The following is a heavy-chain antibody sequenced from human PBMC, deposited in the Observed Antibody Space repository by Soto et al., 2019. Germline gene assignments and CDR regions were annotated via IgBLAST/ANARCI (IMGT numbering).Heavy chain of an antibody. J-gene: IGHJ6*02. D-gene: IGHD1-1*01. CDR2: IYPGDSDT. V-gene: IGHV5-51*01. CDR3: ARRSGGTTSHYYYYGMEV. CDR1: GYSFTSYW. Sequence: GESLKISCKGSGYSFTSYWIDWVRQMPGKGLEWMGIIYPGDSDTRYSPSFQGQVTISADKSISTAYLQWSSLKASDTAMYYCARRSGGTTSHYYYYGMEVWGQGTTVTVSS.